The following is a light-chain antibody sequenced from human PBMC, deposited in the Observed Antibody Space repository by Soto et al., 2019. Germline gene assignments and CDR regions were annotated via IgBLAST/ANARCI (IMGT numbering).Light chain of an antibody. V-gene: IGKV1-39*01. CDR1: QSISSY. CDR3: QQSYSAPLT. J-gene: IGKJ4*01. CDR2: AAS. Sequence: DIQMTQSPSSLSASVGDRVTITCRASQSISSYLNWYQQKPGKAPKLLIYAASSLQSGVPSRFSGSGSGTDFILIISSLQPEDLATYYCQQSYSAPLTFGGGTKVEIK.